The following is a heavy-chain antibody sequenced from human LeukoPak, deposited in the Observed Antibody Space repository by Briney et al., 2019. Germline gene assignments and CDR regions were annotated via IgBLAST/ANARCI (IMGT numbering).Heavy chain of an antibody. V-gene: IGHV3-64D*06. D-gene: IGHD6-13*01. CDR2: ISSNGDST. J-gene: IGHJ4*02. CDR1: GFTFSRYA. CDR3: VRGISSWLVDNFDY. Sequence: GGSLRLSCSASGFTFSRYAMHWVRQAPGKGLEYVSAISSNGDSTFYADSVKGRFTISRDNSKNTLYLQMSSLRPEDTAVYYCVRGISSWLVDNFDYWGQGTLVTVSS.